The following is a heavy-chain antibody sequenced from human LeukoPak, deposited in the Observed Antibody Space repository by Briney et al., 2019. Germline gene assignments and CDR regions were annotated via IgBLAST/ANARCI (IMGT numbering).Heavy chain of an antibody. J-gene: IGHJ4*02. V-gene: IGHV3-23*01. CDR1: KFTFSNYA. CDR2: ITSSGGRT. D-gene: IGHD2-21*02. CDR3: ANARLVVTAAEY. Sequence: PGGSLRLSCAASKFTFSNYALSWVRQAPGKGLEWVSTITSSGGRTYYADSVKGRFTISRDNSKNTLYLQMNSLRVEDTAVYYCANARLVVTAAEYWGQGTLVTVSS.